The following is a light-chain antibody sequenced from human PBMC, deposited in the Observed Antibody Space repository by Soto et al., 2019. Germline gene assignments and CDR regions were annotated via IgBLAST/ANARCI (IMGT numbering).Light chain of an antibody. CDR3: SSYTGRNAGV. V-gene: IGLV2-14*01. CDR1: SSDVGGFDY. CDR2: EVS. J-gene: IGLJ3*02. Sequence: QSVLTQPASVSGSPGQSITISCTGASSDVGGFDYVSWSQQHPGKAPKLLIYEVSNRPSGVSNRFSASKSGNTASLTISGLQPEDEADYYCSSYTGRNAGVFGGGTKVTVL.